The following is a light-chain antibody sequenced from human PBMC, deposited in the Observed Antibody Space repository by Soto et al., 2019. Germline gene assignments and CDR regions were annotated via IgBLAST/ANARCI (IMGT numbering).Light chain of an antibody. CDR1: DVGSYGV. Sequence: QSALTQPASVSGSPGQSITISCSDVGSYGVVSWYQQHPGKVPKLMIYDGTQRPSGVSDRFSGSKSANTASLTISGLQAEGEADYYCSLDAGPDTYVFGSGTKVTVL. CDR3: SLDAGPDTYV. CDR2: DGT. J-gene: IGLJ1*01. V-gene: IGLV2-23*01.